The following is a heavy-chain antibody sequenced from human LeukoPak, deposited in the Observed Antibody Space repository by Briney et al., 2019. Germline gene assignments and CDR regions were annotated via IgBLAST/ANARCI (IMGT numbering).Heavy chain of an antibody. D-gene: IGHD3-16*01. J-gene: IGHJ3*02. CDR1: GFTVSSNY. CDR2: IYSGGTT. Sequence: GGSLRLSCAASGFTVSSNYMSWVRQAPGKGLEWVSVIYRGVSVIYSGGTTYYADSVKGRFTISRDNSKNTVYLQMNSLRADDTAVYYCARAPASSGLAAFEMWGQGTMVTVSS. V-gene: IGHV3-53*01. CDR3: ARAPASSGLAAFEM.